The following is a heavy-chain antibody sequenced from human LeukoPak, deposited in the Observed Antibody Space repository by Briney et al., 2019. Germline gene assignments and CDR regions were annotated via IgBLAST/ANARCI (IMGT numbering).Heavy chain of an antibody. Sequence: SETLSLTCTASGGSISSYSWSWIRQPPGKGLEWIATTHHSGSTYYKPSLRSGVTISVDTSRNQFSLKLSSVTVADTAVYYCARLGGYYDPPGYWGQGTLVTVSS. V-gene: IGHV4-59*04. CDR3: ARLGGYYDPPGY. J-gene: IGHJ4*02. CDR2: THHSGST. D-gene: IGHD3-22*01. CDR1: GGSISSYS.